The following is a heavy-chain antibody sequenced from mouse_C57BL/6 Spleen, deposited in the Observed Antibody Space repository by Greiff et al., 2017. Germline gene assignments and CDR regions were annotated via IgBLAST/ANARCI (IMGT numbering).Heavy chain of an antibody. CDR1: GFTFSSYG. CDR3: ARHDITMDAMDD. CDR2: ISSGGSYT. Sequence: DVMLVESGGDLVKPGGSLKLSCAASGFTFSSYGMSWVRQTPDKRLEWVATISSGGSYTYYPDSVKGRFTISRDNAKNTLYLQMSSLKSEDTAMYYCARHDITMDAMDDWGQGTSVTVSS. J-gene: IGHJ4*01. V-gene: IGHV5-6*02. D-gene: IGHD1-1*02.